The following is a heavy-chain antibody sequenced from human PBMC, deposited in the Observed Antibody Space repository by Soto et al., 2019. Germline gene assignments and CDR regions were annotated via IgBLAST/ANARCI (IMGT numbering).Heavy chain of an antibody. J-gene: IGHJ4*02. CDR1: GSTFDDYT. D-gene: IGHD3-10*01. CDR2: ISWDGGST. V-gene: IGHV3-43*01. Sequence: PGGSLRLSCAASGSTFDDYTMHWVRQAPGKGLEWVSLISWDGGSTYYADSVKGRFTISRDNSKNSLYLQMNSLGTEDTALYYCAKDMVRGALDYWGQGTLVTVSS. CDR3: AKDMVRGALDY.